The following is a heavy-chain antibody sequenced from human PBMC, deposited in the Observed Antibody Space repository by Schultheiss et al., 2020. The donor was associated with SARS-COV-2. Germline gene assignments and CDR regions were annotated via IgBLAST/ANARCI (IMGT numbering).Heavy chain of an antibody. CDR3: AQAGYCSSTSCYRFDN. D-gene: IGHD2-2*03. CDR2: ISYDGSNK. V-gene: IGHV3-30*04. Sequence: GASLKISCAASGFTFSSYAMHWVRQAPGKGLEWVAVISYDGSNKYYADSVKGRFTISRDNSKNTLYLQMNSLRAEDTAVYYCAQAGYCSSTSCYRFDNWGQGTLVTVSS. J-gene: IGHJ4*02. CDR1: GFTFSSYA.